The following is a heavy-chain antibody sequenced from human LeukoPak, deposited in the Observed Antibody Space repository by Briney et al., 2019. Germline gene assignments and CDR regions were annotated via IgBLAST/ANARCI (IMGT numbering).Heavy chain of an antibody. CDR2: IKSDGST. V-gene: IGHV3-74*01. CDR3: ARAPSEIGGYYPEYFRH. Sequence: GGSLRLSCAASGFTFSTYWMHWVRQAPGKGLVWVSRIKSDGSTNYADSVKGRFTISGDNANNTLSLQMNSLRPEDTGVYYCARAPSEIGGYYPEYFRHWGQGTLVTVSS. CDR1: GFTFSTYW. D-gene: IGHD3-22*01. J-gene: IGHJ1*01.